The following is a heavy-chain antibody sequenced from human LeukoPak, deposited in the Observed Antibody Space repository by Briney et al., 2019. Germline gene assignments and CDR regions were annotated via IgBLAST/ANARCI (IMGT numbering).Heavy chain of an antibody. J-gene: IGHJ3*02. D-gene: IGHD1-26*01. CDR3: ARRGGSYYAAFDI. Sequence: GASLQISCQGSGYIFISYWIVWGRQVPGKGVEWMGTIHPGDYDTRYSPSFQGQVTMSADKSINTAYLQWSSLKASDTAMYYCARRGGSYYAAFDIWGQGTMVTVSS. CDR1: GYIFISYW. V-gene: IGHV5-51*01. CDR2: IHPGDYDT.